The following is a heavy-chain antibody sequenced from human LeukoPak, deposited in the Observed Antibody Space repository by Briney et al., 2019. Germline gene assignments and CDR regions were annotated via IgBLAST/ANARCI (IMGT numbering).Heavy chain of an antibody. Sequence: PGGSLRLSCAASGFTFSSYSMNWVRQAPGKGLEWVSSISSSSSYIYYADSVKGRFTISRDNAKNSLYLQMNSLRAEDTAVYYCAKDLRAVTNPIIWFGEPKKEYYFDYWGQGTLVTVSS. CDR2: ISSSSSYI. V-gene: IGHV3-21*01. J-gene: IGHJ4*02. D-gene: IGHD3-10*01. CDR1: GFTFSSYS. CDR3: AKDLRAVTNPIIWFGEPKKEYYFDY.